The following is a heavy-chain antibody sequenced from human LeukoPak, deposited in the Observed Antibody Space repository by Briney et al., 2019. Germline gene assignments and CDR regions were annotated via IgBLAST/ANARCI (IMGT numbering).Heavy chain of an antibody. CDR1: GGSISSYY. D-gene: IGHD2-21*01. J-gene: IGHJ4*02. Sequence: TSSETLSLTCTVPGGSISSYYWSWIRQPPGKGLEWIGYIYYSGSTNYNPSLKSRVTISVDTSKNQFSLKLSSVTAADTAVYYCARSIVVGGGEGDYWGQGTLVTVSS. CDR3: ARSIVVGGGEGDY. V-gene: IGHV4-59*08. CDR2: IYYSGST.